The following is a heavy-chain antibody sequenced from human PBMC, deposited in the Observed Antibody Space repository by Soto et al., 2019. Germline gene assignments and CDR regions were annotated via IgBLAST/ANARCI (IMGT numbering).Heavy chain of an antibody. CDR3: AKGTHYGSGSSDY. V-gene: IGHV3-23*01. J-gene: IGHJ4*02. Sequence: GGSLRLSCAASGFTFSRYAMTWVRQAPGKGLEWVSVFTGSGGSPYYADSVRGRFTISRDDSKNTLYLQMDRLRDEDTAIYYCAKGTHYGSGSSDYWGQGTLVTVS. CDR2: FTGSGGSP. CDR1: GFTFSRYA. D-gene: IGHD3-10*01.